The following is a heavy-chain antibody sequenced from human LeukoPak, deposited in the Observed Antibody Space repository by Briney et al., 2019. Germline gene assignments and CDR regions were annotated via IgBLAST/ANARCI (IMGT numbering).Heavy chain of an antibody. V-gene: IGHV1-2*02. CDR1: GYTFTGYY. J-gene: IGHJ4*02. CDR2: INPNSGGT. D-gene: IGHD4-17*01. CDR3: ARELATVTTLVFDY. Sequence: ASMKVSCKASGYTFTGYYMHWVRQAPGQGLEWMGWINPNSGGTNYAQKFQGRVTMTRDTSISTAYMELSRLRSDDTAVYYCARELATVTTLVFDYWGQGTLVTVSS.